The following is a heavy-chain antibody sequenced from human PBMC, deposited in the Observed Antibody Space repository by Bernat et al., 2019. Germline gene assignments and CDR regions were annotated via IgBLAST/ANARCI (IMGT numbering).Heavy chain of an antibody. CDR2: ISGSGGST. V-gene: IGHV3-23*04. J-gene: IGHJ4*02. CDR3: AKAQYYYYDSSGYYYFDY. CDR1: GFTFSSYA. D-gene: IGHD3-22*01. Sequence: VQLVESGGGVVQPGRSLRLSCAASGFTFSSYAMHWVRQAPGKGLEWVSAISGSGGSTYYADSVKGRFTISRDNSKNTLYLQMNSLRAEDTAVYYCAKAQYYYYDSSGYYYFDYWGQGTLVTVSS.